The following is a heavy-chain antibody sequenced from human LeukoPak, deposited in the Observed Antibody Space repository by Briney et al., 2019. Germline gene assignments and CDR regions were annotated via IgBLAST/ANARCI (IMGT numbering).Heavy chain of an antibody. CDR3: ARVGGFITGTGNWFDP. CDR2: IYYSGST. CDR1: GGSISSSSYY. D-gene: IGHD1-20*01. Sequence: PSETLSLTCTVSGGSISSSSYYWGWIRQPPGKGLEWIGSIYYSGSTYYNPSLKSRVTIPVDTSKNQFSLKLSSVTAADTAVYYCARVGGFITGTGNWFDPWGQGTLVTVSS. J-gene: IGHJ5*02. V-gene: IGHV4-39*07.